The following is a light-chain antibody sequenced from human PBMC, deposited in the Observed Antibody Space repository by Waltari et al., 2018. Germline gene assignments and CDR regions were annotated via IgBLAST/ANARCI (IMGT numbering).Light chain of an antibody. CDR2: AAS. Sequence: DIQMTQSPSSLSASVGDRVTIPCRASQSISNFLNWYQQKPGKAPKFLIYAASSLQSGVPSRFSGSGSWTDFTLTISSLQPEDFATYYCQQTKSIPLTFGGGTRVEIK. CDR3: QQTKSIPLT. CDR1: QSISNF. J-gene: IGKJ4*01. V-gene: IGKV1-39*01.